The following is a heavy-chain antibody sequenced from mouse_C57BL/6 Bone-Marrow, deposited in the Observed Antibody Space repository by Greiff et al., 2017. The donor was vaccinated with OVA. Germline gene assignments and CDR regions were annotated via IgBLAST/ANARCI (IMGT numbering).Heavy chain of an antibody. Sequence: EVNVVESGGGLVQPGGSLKLSCAASGFTFSDYYMYWVRQTPEKRLEWVAYISNGGGSTYYPDTVKGRFTISRDNAKNTLYLQMSRLKSEDTAMYYCARHDGYYFDYWGQGTTLTVSS. CDR2: ISNGGGST. J-gene: IGHJ2*01. CDR3: ARHDGYYFDY. V-gene: IGHV5-12*01. D-gene: IGHD2-3*01. CDR1: GFTFSDYY.